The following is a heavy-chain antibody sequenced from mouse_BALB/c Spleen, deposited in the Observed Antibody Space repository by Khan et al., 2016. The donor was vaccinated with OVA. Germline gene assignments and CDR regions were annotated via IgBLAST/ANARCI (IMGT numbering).Heavy chain of an antibody. D-gene: IGHD2-14*01. CDR3: ARVGYAGTMDS. J-gene: IGHJ4*01. CDR2: INTYTGEP. Sequence: QIQLVQSGPELKKPGEPVKISCKASGYTFTKNGMNWAKQAPGQGLKWTGWINTYTGEPTYAADFKGRFAFSLETSASTAYLQINNLKNEDTATYFCARVGYAGTMDSWGQGTSVTVSP. V-gene: IGHV9-3-1*01. CDR1: GYTFTKNG.